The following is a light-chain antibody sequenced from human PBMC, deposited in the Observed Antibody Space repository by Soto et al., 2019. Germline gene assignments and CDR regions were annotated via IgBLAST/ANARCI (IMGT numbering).Light chain of an antibody. J-gene: IGLJ1*01. CDR3: GSCDSSVSAYV. V-gene: IGLV1-51*01. CDR1: SSNIGGNS. CDR2: DDN. Sequence: QSVLTKPPSVSAAPGQKVTISCSGSSSNIGGNSVSWYQQLPGTAPKLLIYDDNKRPSGIPDRFSGSKSGTSATLGITGFQAGDEADYYCGSCDSSVSAYVFGTGTKVTVL.